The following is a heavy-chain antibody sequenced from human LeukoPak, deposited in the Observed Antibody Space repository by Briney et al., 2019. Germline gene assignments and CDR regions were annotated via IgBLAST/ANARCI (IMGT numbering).Heavy chain of an antibody. Sequence: ALVKVSCKASGYTFTSYAIHWVRQARGQRLEWMGWINAGNDNTKYSQKFQGRVTITRDTSASTAYMELSSLRSEDTAVFFCARGGSGNLPYYFDYWGQGTLVTVSS. CDR1: GYTFTSYA. J-gene: IGHJ4*02. CDR3: ARGGSGNLPYYFDY. D-gene: IGHD1-1*01. CDR2: INAGNDNT. V-gene: IGHV1-3*01.